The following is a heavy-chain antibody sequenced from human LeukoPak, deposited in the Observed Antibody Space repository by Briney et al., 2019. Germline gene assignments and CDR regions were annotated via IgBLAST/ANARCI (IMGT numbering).Heavy chain of an antibody. Sequence: KSSETLSLTCTVSGGSISSYFWSWIRQPPGKGLELIGYIYYSGSTNYNPSLKSRVTMSVDTSKNQFSLKLSSVTAADTAVYYCARIDRAVAGTIDYWGQGTLVTVSS. V-gene: IGHV4-59*08. D-gene: IGHD6-19*01. CDR3: ARIDRAVAGTIDY. CDR2: IYYSGST. J-gene: IGHJ4*02. CDR1: GGSISSYF.